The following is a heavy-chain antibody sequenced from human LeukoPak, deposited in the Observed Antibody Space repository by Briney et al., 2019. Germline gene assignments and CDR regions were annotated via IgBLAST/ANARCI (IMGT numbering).Heavy chain of an antibody. D-gene: IGHD2/OR15-2a*01. J-gene: IGHJ6*02. CDR3: ARGNIVYYYGMDV. V-gene: IGHV3-66*01. CDR2: VYAGGST. Sequence: QAGGSLRLSCAASGFTVSSDFMAWVRQSPGTGLDWVSAVYAGGSTHYADSVKGRFTISRDSSKNTLDLQMNNLRVEDTAAYYCARGNIVYYYGMDVWGQGTTVTVSS. CDR1: GFTVSSDF.